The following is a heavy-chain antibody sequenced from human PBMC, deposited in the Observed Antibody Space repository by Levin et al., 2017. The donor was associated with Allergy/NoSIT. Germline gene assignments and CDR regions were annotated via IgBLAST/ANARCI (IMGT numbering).Heavy chain of an antibody. CDR1: GGSISSSSYY. V-gene: IGHV4-39*01. CDR2: IYYSGST. D-gene: IGHD6-19*01. J-gene: IGHJ4*02. CDR3: ASLHSSGSGSQPFDY. Sequence: PSETLSLTCTVSGGSISSSSYYWGWIRQPPGKGLEWIGSIYYSGSTYYNPSLKSRVTISVDTSKNQFSLKLSSVTAADTAVYYCASLHSSGSGSQPFDYWGQGTLVTVSS.